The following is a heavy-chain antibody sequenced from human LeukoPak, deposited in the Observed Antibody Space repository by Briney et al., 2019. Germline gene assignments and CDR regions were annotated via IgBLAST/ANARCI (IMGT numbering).Heavy chain of an antibody. CDR3: ASGRGVNGDY. V-gene: IGHV3-74*01. D-gene: IGHD3-10*01. CDR2: INSDETST. Sequence: GGFLRLSCAASGFTFSSYWMHWVRQAPGKGLVWVSRINSDETSTSYADSVRGRFTISRDNAKNTLYLQMNSLRAEDTAVYYCASGRGVNGDYWGQGTLVTVSS. J-gene: IGHJ4*02. CDR1: GFTFSSYW.